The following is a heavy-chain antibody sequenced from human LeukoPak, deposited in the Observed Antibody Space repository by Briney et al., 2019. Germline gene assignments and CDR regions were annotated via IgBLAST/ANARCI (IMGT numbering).Heavy chain of an antibody. J-gene: IGHJ4*02. Sequence: SETLSLTCTVSGGSISGYYWNWMRQPPGKGLEWIGYFYYSGSTNYNPSLRSRVTMSLDTSKNQFSLKLSSVTAVDTAVYYCAGGSGWLFDYWGQGIPVTVSP. CDR3: AGGSGWLFDY. CDR2: FYYSGST. CDR1: GGSISGYY. D-gene: IGHD6-19*01. V-gene: IGHV4-59*01.